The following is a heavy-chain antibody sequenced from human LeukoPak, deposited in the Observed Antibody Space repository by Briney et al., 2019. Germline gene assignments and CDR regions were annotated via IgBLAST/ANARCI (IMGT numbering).Heavy chain of an antibody. CDR1: GGSISSYY. D-gene: IGHD3-22*01. V-gene: IGHV4-34*01. Sequence: SETQSLTCTVSGGSISSYYWSWIRQPPGKGLEWIGEINHSGSTNYNPSLKSRVTISVDTSKNQFSLKLSSVTAADTAVYYCATRWALYYYDSSGRFDYWGQGTLVTVSS. CDR3: ATRWALYYYDSSGRFDY. CDR2: INHSGST. J-gene: IGHJ4*02.